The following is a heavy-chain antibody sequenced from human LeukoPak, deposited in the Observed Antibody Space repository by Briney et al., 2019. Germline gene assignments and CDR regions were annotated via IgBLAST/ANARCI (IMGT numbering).Heavy chain of an antibody. Sequence: GGSLRLSCAASGFTLSGYSMNWVRQAPGKGLEWVSSISSSSSYIYYADSVKGRFTISRDNAKNSLYVQMDSLRAEDTAVYYCARGDSSGYVCDYWGQGTLVTVSS. D-gene: IGHD3-22*01. CDR1: GFTLSGYS. CDR2: ISSSSSYI. CDR3: ARGDSSGYVCDY. J-gene: IGHJ4*02. V-gene: IGHV3-21*06.